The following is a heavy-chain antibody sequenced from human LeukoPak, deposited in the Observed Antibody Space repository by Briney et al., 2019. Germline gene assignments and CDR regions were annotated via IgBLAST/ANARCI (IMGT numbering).Heavy chain of an antibody. CDR1: GFTFSSYG. V-gene: IGHV3-30*18. CDR2: ISYDGSNK. J-gene: IGHJ4*02. Sequence: TGGSLRLSCAASGFTFSSYGMYWVRQAPGKGLEWVAVISYDGSNKYYADSVKGRFTISRDNSKNTLYLQMNSLRAEDTAVYYCAKDRDFWSGYRYYFDYWGQGTLATVST. D-gene: IGHD3-3*01. CDR3: AKDRDFWSGYRYYFDY.